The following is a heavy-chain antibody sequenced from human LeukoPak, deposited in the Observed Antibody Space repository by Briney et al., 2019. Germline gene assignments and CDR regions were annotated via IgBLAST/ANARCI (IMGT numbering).Heavy chain of an antibody. CDR3: AKQLPKYYYDSSGYPNDY. D-gene: IGHD3-22*01. CDR2: ISGSGGST. J-gene: IGHJ4*02. V-gene: IGHV3-23*01. Sequence: GSLRLSCAASGFTFSSYAMSWVRQAPGKGLEWVSAISGSGGSTYYADSVKGRFTISRDNSKNTLYLQMNSLRAEDTAVYYCAKQLPKYYYDSSGYPNDYWGQGTLVTVSS. CDR1: GFTFSSYA.